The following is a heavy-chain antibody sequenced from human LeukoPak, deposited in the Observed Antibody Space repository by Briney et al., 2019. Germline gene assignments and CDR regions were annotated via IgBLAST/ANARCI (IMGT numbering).Heavy chain of an antibody. V-gene: IGHV3-15*01. J-gene: IGHJ4*02. CDR1: GLTFSNLW. Sequence: PGGSLRLSCVVSGLTFSNLWMTWVRQAPGKGPEWVGHIKSKPDGGTADYGAPVKDRFTFSRDDSKNTLYLQLNSLKTEDTAVYYCATEVPYTGGGAIVYWGQGTLVTVSS. D-gene: IGHD3-16*02. CDR3: ATEVPYTGGGAIVY. CDR2: IKSKPDGGTA.